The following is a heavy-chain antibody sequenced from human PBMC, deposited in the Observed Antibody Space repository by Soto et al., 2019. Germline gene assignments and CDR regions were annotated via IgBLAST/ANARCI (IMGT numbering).Heavy chain of an antibody. V-gene: IGHV1-69*02. CDR3: ARGPGCSGGSCYGDYYYYYMDV. CDR1: GGTLSSYT. CDR2: IIPILGIA. Sequence: SVKVSCKASGGTLSSYTISWVRQAPGQGLEWMGRIIPILGIANYAQKFQGRVTITADKSTSTAYMELSSLRSEDTAVYYCARGPGCSGGSCYGDYYYYYMDVWGKGTTVTVSS. D-gene: IGHD2-15*01. J-gene: IGHJ6*03.